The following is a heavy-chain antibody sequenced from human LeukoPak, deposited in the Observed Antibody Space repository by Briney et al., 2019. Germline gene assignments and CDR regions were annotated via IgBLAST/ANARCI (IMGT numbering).Heavy chain of an antibody. J-gene: IGHJ1*01. Sequence: SETLSLTCTVSGGSISSGSYYWSWIRQPAGKGLEWIGRNYTSGSPNYNPSLKSRVTISVDTSKKQFSLKLSSVTAADTAVYYCARGVSGSYYDGYFQHWGQGTLVTVSS. CDR2: NYTSGSP. CDR1: GGSISSGSYY. V-gene: IGHV4-61*02. CDR3: ARGVSGSYYDGYFQH. D-gene: IGHD1-26*01.